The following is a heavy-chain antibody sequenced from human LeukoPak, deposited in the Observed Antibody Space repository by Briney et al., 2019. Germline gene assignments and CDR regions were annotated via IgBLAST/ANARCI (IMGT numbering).Heavy chain of an antibody. CDR2: INSDGSST. Sequence: GGSLRLSCAASGFTFSTYWMHWVRQAPGKGLVWVSRINSDGSSTNYADSVKGRFTISKDNAKNTLYLQMNSLRAEDTAVYYCARVAYCGGDCYSCQWGQGTLVTVSS. CDR1: GFTFSTYW. D-gene: IGHD2-21*02. V-gene: IGHV3-74*01. J-gene: IGHJ4*02. CDR3: ARVAYCGGDCYSCQ.